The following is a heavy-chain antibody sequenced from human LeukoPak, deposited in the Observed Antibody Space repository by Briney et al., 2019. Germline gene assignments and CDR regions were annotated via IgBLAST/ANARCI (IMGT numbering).Heavy chain of an antibody. V-gene: IGHV3-11*04. CDR1: GFTYSDYN. J-gene: IGHJ4*02. CDR2: ISRSGSTK. D-gene: IGHD3-10*01. CDR3: AKTPPITMVRGVIAVKYYFDY. Sequence: PGGSLRLSCAASGFTYSDYNMGWIRQAPGKGLEWVSSISRSGSTKYYADSVKGRFTISRDNSKNTLYLQMNSLRAEDTAVYYCAKTPPITMVRGVIAVKYYFDYWGQGTLVTVSS.